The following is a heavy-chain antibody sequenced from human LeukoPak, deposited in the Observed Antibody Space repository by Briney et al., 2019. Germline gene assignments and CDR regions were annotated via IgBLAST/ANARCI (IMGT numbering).Heavy chain of an antibody. CDR3: AGFGGSYNDY. D-gene: IGHD1-26*01. J-gene: IGHJ4*02. Sequence: PGGSLRLSCAASGFTFSNYGMHWVRQAPGKGLEWVAVISYDGSNKYYADSVKGRFTISRDNSKNTLYLQMNSLSAEDTAVYSCAGFGGSYNDYWGQGTLVTVSS. CDR2: ISYDGSNK. V-gene: IGHV3-30*03. CDR1: GFTFSNYG.